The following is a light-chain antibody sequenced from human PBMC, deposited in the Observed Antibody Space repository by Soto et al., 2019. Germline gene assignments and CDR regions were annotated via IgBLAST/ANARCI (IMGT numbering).Light chain of an antibody. CDR1: SSDVGGYNY. J-gene: IGLJ3*02. CDR3: CSYSGNLLWV. Sequence: QSALTQPRSVSGSPGQSVTISCTGTSSDVGGYNYVSWYQQHPGKAPKLVIYDVSKRPSGVSDRFSGSKSGNTASLTISGLQAEDEADYYCCSYSGNLLWVFGGGTKLTVL. CDR2: DVS. V-gene: IGLV2-11*01.